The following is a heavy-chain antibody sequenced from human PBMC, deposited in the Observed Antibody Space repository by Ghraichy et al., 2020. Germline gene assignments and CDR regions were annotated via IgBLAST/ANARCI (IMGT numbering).Heavy chain of an antibody. J-gene: IGHJ4*02. CDR1: GFTFDDYA. CDR3: ASHPFSYY. CDR2: ISWNSGSI. V-gene: IGHV3-9*01. Sequence: GGSLRLSCAASGFTFDDYAMHWVRQAPGKGLEWVSGISWNSGSIGYADSVKGRFTISRDNAKNSLYLQMNSLRAEDTALYYCASHPFSYYWGQGTLVTVSS.